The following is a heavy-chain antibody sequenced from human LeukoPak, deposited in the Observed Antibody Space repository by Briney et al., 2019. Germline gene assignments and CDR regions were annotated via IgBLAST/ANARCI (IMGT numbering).Heavy chain of an antibody. CDR3: AKSSGRFVVVPAAIRNMDV. Sequence: PGGSLRLSCAASGFTFSSYAMSWVRQAPGKGLEWVSAISGSGSSTSYADSVKGRFNISRDNSKNTLYLQMNSLRAEDTAVYYCAKSSGRFVVVPAAIRNMDVWGKGTTVTVSS. CDR2: ISGSGSST. D-gene: IGHD2-2*01. CDR1: GFTFSSYA. V-gene: IGHV3-23*01. J-gene: IGHJ6*03.